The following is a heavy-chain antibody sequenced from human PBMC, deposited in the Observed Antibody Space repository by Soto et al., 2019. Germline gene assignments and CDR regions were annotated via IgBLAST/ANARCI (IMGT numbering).Heavy chain of an antibody. CDR2: IYHSGST. D-gene: IGHD6-13*01. Sequence: QLQLQESGSGLVKPSQTLSLTCAVSGGSISSGGYSWSWIRQPPGKGLEWIGYIYHSGSTYYNPSPKSRVTLSVDRSKNQFSLKLSVVTAADTAVYYCARGSRYSSSWTHYYGMDVWGQGTTVTVSS. J-gene: IGHJ6*02. CDR3: ARGSRYSSSWTHYYGMDV. CDR1: GGSISSGGYS. V-gene: IGHV4-30-2*01.